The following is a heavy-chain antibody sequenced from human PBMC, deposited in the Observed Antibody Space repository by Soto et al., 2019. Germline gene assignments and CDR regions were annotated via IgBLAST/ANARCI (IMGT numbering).Heavy chain of an antibody. V-gene: IGHV4-59*01. J-gene: IGHJ4*02. Sequence: SETLSLTCSVSGVSLTSYYWSWIRQTPGKTLEWIGCIFYNGTTNYNPSLKSRVTISLDMSKNQFSLKLKSVSAEDTALYYCARGKGTQRYWGAGTMLTVYS. D-gene: IGHD1-1*01. CDR1: GVSLTSYY. CDR2: IFYNGTT. CDR3: ARGKGTQRY.